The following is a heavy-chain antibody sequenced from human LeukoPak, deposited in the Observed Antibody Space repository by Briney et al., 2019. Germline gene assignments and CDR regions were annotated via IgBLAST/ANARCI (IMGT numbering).Heavy chain of an antibody. CDR3: AVQTIVANTKGDAFDI. V-gene: IGHV1-2*06. J-gene: IGHJ3*02. CDR1: GYTFTDYY. CDR2: INSNSAGT. D-gene: IGHD5-12*01. Sequence: ASVTVTCKASGYTFTDYYLHWVRQPAGQGLEWVGRINSNSAGTNYGQKFRGRVTMTRDTSISKVSMELSSLRSDDTAVYYCAVQTIVANTKGDAFDIWGQGTMVIVSS.